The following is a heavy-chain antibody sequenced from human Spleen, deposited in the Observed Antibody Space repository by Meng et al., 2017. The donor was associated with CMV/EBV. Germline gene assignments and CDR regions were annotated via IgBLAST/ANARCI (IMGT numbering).Heavy chain of an antibody. J-gene: IGHJ4*02. D-gene: IGHD5-18*01. CDR2: MNPNSGNT. Sequence: QVHLVQSGAEVKKPGASVKVSCKTSGYRFITYGINWVRQATGQGLEWMGWMNPNSGNTGYAQKFQGRVTMTRDTSIRTAYMELTRLKSGDTAVYYCARSGGTYGYSFDTWGQGTLVTVSS. CDR1: GYRFITYG. CDR3: ARSGGTYGYSFDT. V-gene: IGHV1-8*02.